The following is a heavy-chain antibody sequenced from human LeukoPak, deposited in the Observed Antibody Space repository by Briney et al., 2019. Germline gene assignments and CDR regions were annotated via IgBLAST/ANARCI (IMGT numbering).Heavy chain of an antibody. CDR1: GFTFTYYA. J-gene: IGHJ4*02. CDR3: ARQGDTGSWYFDY. D-gene: IGHD2-21*02. V-gene: IGHV3-30-3*01. CDR2: ISHDGSNQ. Sequence: PGGSLILSCAVSGFTFTYYAMHWVRQAPGKGLEWVAVISHDGSNQQYADSVKGQVTISRDNSKSTLYLQMASLRAGDTAVYYCARQGDTGSWYFDYWGQGTLVTVSS.